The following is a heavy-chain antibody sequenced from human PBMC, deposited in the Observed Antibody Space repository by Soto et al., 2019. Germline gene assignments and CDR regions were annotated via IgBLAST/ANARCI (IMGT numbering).Heavy chain of an antibody. J-gene: IGHJ4*02. CDR2: IIPIFGTA. Sequence: ASVKVSCKASGGTFSSYAISWVRQAPGQGLEWMGGIIPIFGTANYAQKFQGRVTITADESTSTAYMELSSLRSEDTAVYYCARLPVAAAGTIFFDYWGQGTLVTVSS. D-gene: IGHD6-13*01. CDR3: ARLPVAAAGTIFFDY. CDR1: GGTFSSYA. V-gene: IGHV1-69*13.